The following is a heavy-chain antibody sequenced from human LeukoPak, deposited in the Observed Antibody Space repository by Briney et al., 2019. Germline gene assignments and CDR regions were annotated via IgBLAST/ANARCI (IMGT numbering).Heavy chain of an antibody. CDR1: SGSVSSGRYY. Sequence: PSETLSLTCTVSSGSVSSGRYYWSWIRQPPGKGLEWIGYFYYSGSTNYNPSLKTRVTISVDTSKNQFSLKVSSVTAADTAVYYCARKRTGDQGYYFDYWGQGTLVTVSS. D-gene: IGHD1-1*01. J-gene: IGHJ4*02. CDR2: FYYSGST. V-gene: IGHV4-61*01. CDR3: ARKRTGDQGYYFDY.